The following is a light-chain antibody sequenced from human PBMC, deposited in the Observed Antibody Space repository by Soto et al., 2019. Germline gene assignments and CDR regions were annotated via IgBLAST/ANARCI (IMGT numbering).Light chain of an antibody. CDR1: KLGEKY. J-gene: IGLJ2*01. CDR2: QDT. CDR3: QAWDSGSAV. Sequence: SYELTQPPSVSVSPGQTASITCSGDKLGEKYASWYLQKSGQSPVLVIYQDTNRPSGIPERFSGSISGNTATLTISGTQALDEADYYCQAWDSGSAVFGGGTKLTVL. V-gene: IGLV3-1*01.